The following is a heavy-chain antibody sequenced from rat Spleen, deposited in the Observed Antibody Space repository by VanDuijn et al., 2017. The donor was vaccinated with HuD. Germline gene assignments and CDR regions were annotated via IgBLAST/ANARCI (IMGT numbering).Heavy chain of an antibody. V-gene: IGHV5-46*01. CDR3: ARHSDGGYSPYWYFDF. CDR1: GFTFSSFP. D-gene: IGHD1-11*01. Sequence: EVQLVESGGGLVQPGRSLKLSCAASGFTFSSFPMAWVRQAPTKGLEWVATISTSGGSTYYRDSVKGRFTISRDNAKNTLYLQMDSLRSEDTATYYCARHSDGGYSPYWYFDFWGPGTMVTVSS. J-gene: IGHJ1*01. CDR2: ISTSGGST.